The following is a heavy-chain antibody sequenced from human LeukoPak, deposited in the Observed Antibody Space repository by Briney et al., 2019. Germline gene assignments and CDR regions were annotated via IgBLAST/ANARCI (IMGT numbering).Heavy chain of an antibody. CDR2: ISSSGSYI. D-gene: IGHD6-13*01. CDR1: GFIFSSYS. CDR3: ARDRAAAPFDY. V-gene: IGHV3-21*01. Sequence: GGSLRLSCAASGFIFSSYSMDWVRQAPGKGLEWVSSISSSGSYIYYADSVKGRFTISRDNAKNSLYLQMNSLRAEDTAVYYCARDRAAAPFDYWGQGTLVTVSS. J-gene: IGHJ4*02.